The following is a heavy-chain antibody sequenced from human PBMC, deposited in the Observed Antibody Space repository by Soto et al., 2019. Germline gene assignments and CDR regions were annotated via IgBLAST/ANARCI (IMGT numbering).Heavy chain of an antibody. CDR3: VAGPDRAKSAY. J-gene: IGHJ4*02. V-gene: IGHV4-59*01. Sequence: SETLSLTCTVSGGSINDYYWSWTRQPPGKGLEWIAYGLRPDYTGYNPSLRNRVTISSDTSKNQFSLRLISVTAADTAVYYCVAGPDRAKSAYWGQGSQVTVSS. CDR1: GGSINDYY. CDR2: GLRPDYT.